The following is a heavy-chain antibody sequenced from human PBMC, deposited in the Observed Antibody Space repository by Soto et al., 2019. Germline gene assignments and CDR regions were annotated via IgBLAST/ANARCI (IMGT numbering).Heavy chain of an antibody. CDR1: GFTFSSYG. V-gene: IGHV3-30*18. CDR2: ISYDGSNK. CDR3: AKDTYVDIVVLGYFDY. D-gene: IGHD5-12*01. J-gene: IGHJ4*02. Sequence: PGGSLRLSCAASGFTFSSYGMHWVRQAPGKGLEWVAVISYDGSNKYYADSVKGRFTISRDNSKNTLYLQMNSLRAEDTAVYYCAKDTYVDIVVLGYFDYWGQGTLVTSPQ.